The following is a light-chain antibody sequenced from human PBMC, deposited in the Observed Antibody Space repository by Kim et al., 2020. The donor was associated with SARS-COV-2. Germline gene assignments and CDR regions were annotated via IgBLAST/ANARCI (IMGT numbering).Light chain of an antibody. CDR1: SLRSYY. V-gene: IGLV3-19*01. CDR3: NSRDSNDNVV. J-gene: IGLJ2*01. Sequence: ALGQTVRITCQGDSLRSYYATWYQQKPGQAPIVVIYGKNNRPSGIPDRFSGSSSGNTASLTITGTQVGDEADYYCNSRDSNDNVVFGGGTQLTVL. CDR2: GKN.